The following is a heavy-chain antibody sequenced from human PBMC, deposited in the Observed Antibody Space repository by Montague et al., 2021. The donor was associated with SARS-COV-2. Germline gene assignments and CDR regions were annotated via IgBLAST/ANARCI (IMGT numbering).Heavy chain of an antibody. D-gene: IGHD3/OR15-3a*01. V-gene: IGHV4-34*12. CDR2: IQRGDT. CDR1: GESYSPYHGSFSSYH. Sequence: SETLSLTCAVYGESYSPYHGSFSSYHWSWIRQSQGKGLEWIGDIQRGDTKYNPSLKSRVTISVDTAQKTFSLTLTSVTAADTAVYDCARRHAPLLHLDWSQSYYGSYGLDVWGQGTTVVVS. J-gene: IGHJ6*02. CDR3: ARRHAPLLHLDWSQSYYGSYGLDV.